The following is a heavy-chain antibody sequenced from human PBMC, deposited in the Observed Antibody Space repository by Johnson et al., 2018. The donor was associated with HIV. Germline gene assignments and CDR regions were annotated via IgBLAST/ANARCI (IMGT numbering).Heavy chain of an antibody. Sequence: VQLVESGGGVVRPGGSPRLSCAASGFTFDDYGMSWVRQAPGKGLERVPGINWHGGSTGYADSVMGRCTTSRDNAKNSLYLQMNSLRPEDTAVYYCARDHGWSRGWLFDAFDIWGQGTMVTVSS. CDR2: INWHGGST. CDR3: ARDHGWSRGWLFDAFDI. J-gene: IGHJ3*02. CDR1: GFTFDDYG. V-gene: IGHV3-20*04. D-gene: IGHD6-19*01.